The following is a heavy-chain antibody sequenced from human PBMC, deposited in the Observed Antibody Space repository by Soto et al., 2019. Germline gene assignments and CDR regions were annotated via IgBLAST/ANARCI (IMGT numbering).Heavy chain of an antibody. V-gene: IGHV3-7*05. CDR2: LNQEGSEI. CDR3: IPRGD. D-gene: IGHD3-16*01. J-gene: IGHJ1*01. Sequence: VQVVESGGGFVQPGGSLRLSCAASGFSFSLHWMTWVRPAPGKGLEWVASLNQEGSEIYYVDSAKGRFTISRDNAKNSLYLQMNVRRAEDTAVDYWIPRGDWGQGTLVSVSS. CDR1: GFSFSLHW.